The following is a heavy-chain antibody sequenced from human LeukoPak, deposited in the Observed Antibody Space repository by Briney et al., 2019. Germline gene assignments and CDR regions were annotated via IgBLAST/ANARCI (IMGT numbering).Heavy chain of an antibody. V-gene: IGHV4-30-2*01. CDR3: ARDPPASGSLF. D-gene: IGHD1-26*01. Sequence: KASETLSLTCAVSGASISSGGYSWNWIRQPPGKGREWIGYIYHSGSTYYTPSLKSRVTISVATCKNQCSLTLSAVTAADTAVYYCARDPPASGSLFWSQGTLVTVSS. CDR1: GASISSGGYS. CDR2: IYHSGST. J-gene: IGHJ4*02.